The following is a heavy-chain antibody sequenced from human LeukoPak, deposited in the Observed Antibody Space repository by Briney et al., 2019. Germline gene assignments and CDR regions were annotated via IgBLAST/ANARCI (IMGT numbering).Heavy chain of an antibody. CDR2: IYYSGST. V-gene: IGHV4-59*12. CDR3: ARVGYDFWSGYPRPNAYDI. D-gene: IGHD3-3*01. CDR1: GGSISSYY. J-gene: IGHJ3*02. Sequence: SETLSLTCTVSGGSISSYYWSWIRQPPGKGLEWIGYIYYSGSTNYNPSLKSRVTISVDTSKNQFSLKLSSVTAADTAVYYCARVGYDFWSGYPRPNAYDIWGQGTMVTVSS.